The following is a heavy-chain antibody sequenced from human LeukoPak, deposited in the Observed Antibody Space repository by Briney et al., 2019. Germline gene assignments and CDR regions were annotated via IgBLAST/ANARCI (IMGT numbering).Heavy chain of an antibody. J-gene: IGHJ4*02. CDR1: GFIVSSNY. V-gene: IGHV3-7*01. D-gene: IGHD6-19*01. Sequence: PGGSLRLSCAASGFIVSSNYMNWVRQAPGKGLEWVANINQDGSEKYYVDSVKGRFTISRDNAKNSLYLQMNSLRAEDTAVYYCARSYSSGWYGVGYWGQGTLVTVSS. CDR2: INQDGSEK. CDR3: ARSYSSGWYGVGY.